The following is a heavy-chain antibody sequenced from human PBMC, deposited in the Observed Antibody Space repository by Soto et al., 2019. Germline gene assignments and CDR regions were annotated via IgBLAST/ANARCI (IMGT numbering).Heavy chain of an antibody. CDR2: IYYSGSA. CDR3: VSGYPWVGFDY. Sequence: QLQLQESGPGLVKPSETLSLTCTVSGGSISSSDYYWGWIRQPPGKGLEWIGNIYYSGSASYNPALKSRVTKSVDTSKNQGSLKLCSVTAADTAVDIGVSGYPWVGFDYWGQGTLVTVSS. D-gene: IGHD5-18*01. CDR1: GGSISSSDYY. V-gene: IGHV4-39*01. J-gene: IGHJ4*02.